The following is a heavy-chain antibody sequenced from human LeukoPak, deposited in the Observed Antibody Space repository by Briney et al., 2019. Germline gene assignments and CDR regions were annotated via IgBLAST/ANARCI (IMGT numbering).Heavy chain of an antibody. CDR3: ARDPRYSYAALRRDY. Sequence: GASVKVSCKASGYTFTSYGISWVRQAPGQGLEWMGWISAYNGNTNYAQKLQGRVTMTTDTSTSTAYMELRSLRSDDTAVYYCARDPRYSYAALRRDYWGQGTLVTVSS. CDR2: ISAYNGNT. V-gene: IGHV1-18*01. D-gene: IGHD5-18*01. J-gene: IGHJ4*02. CDR1: GYTFTSYG.